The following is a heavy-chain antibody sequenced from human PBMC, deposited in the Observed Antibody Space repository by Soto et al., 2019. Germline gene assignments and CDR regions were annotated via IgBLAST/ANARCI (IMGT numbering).Heavy chain of an antibody. D-gene: IGHD4-17*01. Sequence: GESLKISCEGFGYNFATYWIAWVRQMPGKGLEYMGIIYPGDSDSRYSPSFQGQVTFSADKSISTAYMQWSSLKASDTAMFYCARHGFYGDYASNYFDPWGQGTLVTVSS. CDR1: GYNFATYW. CDR2: IYPGDSDS. J-gene: IGHJ5*02. CDR3: ARHGFYGDYASNYFDP. V-gene: IGHV5-51*01.